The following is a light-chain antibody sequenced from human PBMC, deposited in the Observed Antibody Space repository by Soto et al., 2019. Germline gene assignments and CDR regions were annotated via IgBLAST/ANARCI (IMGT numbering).Light chain of an antibody. J-gene: IGKJ4*01. CDR2: DAS. CDR1: QSISSW. V-gene: IGKV1-5*01. CDR3: QQYNSYGLT. Sequence: DIQMTQSPSTLSASVGDRVTITCRASQSISSWLAWYQQKPGKAPKLLIYDASSLESGVPSRFSGSGSGTEFTLTLSSLPPDDFATYYCQQYNSYGLTFGGGTKVEIK.